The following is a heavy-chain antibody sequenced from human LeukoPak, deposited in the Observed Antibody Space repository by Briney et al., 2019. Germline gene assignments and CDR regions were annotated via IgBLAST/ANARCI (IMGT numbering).Heavy chain of an antibody. CDR2: INHSGST. J-gene: IGHJ4*02. D-gene: IGHD3-9*01. CDR1: GGSFSGYY. V-gene: IGHV4-34*01. CDR3: ARGLYDSLTGYNAPFDY. Sequence: SETLSLTCAVYGGSFSGYYWSWIRQPPGKGLEWVGEINHSGSTNYNPSLKSRVTISVDTSKNQFSLKLSSVTAADTAVYYCARGLYDSLTGYNAPFDYWGQGTLVTVSS.